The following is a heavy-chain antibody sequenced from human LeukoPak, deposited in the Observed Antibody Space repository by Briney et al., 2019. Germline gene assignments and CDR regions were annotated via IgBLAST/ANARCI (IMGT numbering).Heavy chain of an antibody. CDR3: ARHVMLAAAGYYYYYYMDV. CDR2: IYYSGNT. J-gene: IGHJ6*03. D-gene: IGHD6-13*01. CDR1: GDSINNYY. V-gene: IGHV4-59*08. Sequence: PSETLSLTCNVSGDSINNYYWSWIRQPPGKGLEWIGDIYYSGNTNYNPSLKNRVTISVDTSKNQFSLKLSSVTAADTAVYYCARHVMLAAAGYYYYYYMDVWGKGTTVTISS.